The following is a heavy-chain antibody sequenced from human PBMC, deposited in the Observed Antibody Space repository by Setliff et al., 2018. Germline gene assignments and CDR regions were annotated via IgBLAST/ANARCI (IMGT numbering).Heavy chain of an antibody. V-gene: IGHV4-59*10. CDR2: LHTSGST. CDR3: ARERYFDWFFED. Sequence: SETLSLTCAVYGDSFSDYYWSWIRQPPGKGLEWIGRLHTSGSTNYNPSLKSRVTISVDTSKNQFSLNLSSVTAADTAVYYCARERYFDWFFEDWGHGTLVTVSS. J-gene: IGHJ4*01. CDR1: GDSFSDYY. D-gene: IGHD3-9*01.